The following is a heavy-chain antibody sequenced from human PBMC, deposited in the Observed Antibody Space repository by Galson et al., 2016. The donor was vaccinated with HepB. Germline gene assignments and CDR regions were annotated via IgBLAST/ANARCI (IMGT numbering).Heavy chain of an antibody. D-gene: IGHD6-19*01. CDR3: ASSGIAVSLYGMDV. CDR2: ISGNSGTI. J-gene: IGHJ6*02. CDR1: GMSFSLYS. Sequence: SLRLSCAASGMSFSLYSMNWVRQAPGKGLEWISYISGNSGTIYYADSVKGRFTISRDKAGNSLFLQMGSLRDDDTAIYYCASSGIAVSLYGMDVWGQGTSVTVS. V-gene: IGHV3-48*02.